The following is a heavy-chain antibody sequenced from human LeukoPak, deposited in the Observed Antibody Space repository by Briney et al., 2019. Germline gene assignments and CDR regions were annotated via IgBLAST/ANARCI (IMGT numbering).Heavy chain of an antibody. J-gene: IGHJ6*02. D-gene: IGHD6-19*01. CDR1: GGSMRSYY. Sequence: PSETLSLTCTVSGGSMRSYYWSWIRQPPGKGLEWIGYIYYSGITNYNPSLKSRVTISVDTSKNQFSLKVSSVTAADTAVYYCAREGVAGTLGLDVWGQGTTVTVSS. V-gene: IGHV4-59*01. CDR2: IYYSGIT. CDR3: AREGVAGTLGLDV.